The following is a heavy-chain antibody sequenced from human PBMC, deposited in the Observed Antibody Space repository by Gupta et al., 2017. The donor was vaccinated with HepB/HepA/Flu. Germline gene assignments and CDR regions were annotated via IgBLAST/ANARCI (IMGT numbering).Heavy chain of an antibody. J-gene: IGHJ5*02. CDR3: ARDPPAEVVAATPPTFDP. CDR2: ISSSSSYI. Sequence: EVQLVESGGGLVKPGGSLRLSCAASGFTFSSYSMNWVRQAPGKGLEWVSSISSSSSYIYYADSVKGRFTISRDNAKNSLYLQMNSLRAEDTAVYYCARDPPAEVVAATPPTFDPWGQGTLVTVSS. D-gene: IGHD2-15*01. CDR1: GFTFSSYS. V-gene: IGHV3-21*01.